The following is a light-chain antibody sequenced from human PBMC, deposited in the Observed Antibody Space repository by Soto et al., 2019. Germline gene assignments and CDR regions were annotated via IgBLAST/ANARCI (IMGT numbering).Light chain of an antibody. V-gene: IGKV1D-16*01. CDR1: QDINSW. Sequence: DVQMTQSPSSLSASVGDRVTITCRPSQDINSWLAWYQQKPGQAPKSLIYAASSLQTGVPSRFSGSESGTDFTLTISSLQPEDSATYYCQQYNVYPFTFGGGTKVEIK. J-gene: IGKJ4*01. CDR2: AAS. CDR3: QQYNVYPFT.